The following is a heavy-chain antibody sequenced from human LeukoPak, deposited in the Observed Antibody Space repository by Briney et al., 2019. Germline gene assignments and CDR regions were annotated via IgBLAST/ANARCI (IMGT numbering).Heavy chain of an antibody. CDR1: GYSISSSNW. CDR2: IYYSGST. CDR3: ARGPVVHYDSSGYYLGDMAGYFDY. J-gene: IGHJ4*02. V-gene: IGHV4-28*03. Sequence: PSDTLSLTCAVSGYSISSSNWWGWIRQPPGKGLEWIGYIYYSGSTNYNPSLKSRVTISVDTSKNQFSLKLSSVTAADTAVYYCARGPVVHYDSSGYYLGDMAGYFDYWGQGTLVTVSS. D-gene: IGHD3-22*01.